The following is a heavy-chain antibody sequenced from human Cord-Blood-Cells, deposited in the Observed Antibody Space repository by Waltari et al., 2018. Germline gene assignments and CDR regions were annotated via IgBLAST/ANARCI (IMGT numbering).Heavy chain of an antibody. V-gene: IGHV4-4*07. CDR2: IYTSGST. CDR3: ARGSGNWYAPFDI. J-gene: IGHJ3*02. Sequence: QVQLQESGPGLVKPSETLSLTCTVSGGSIRRSYWSWLRQPAGKGLEWIGRIYTSGSTNYNPSLKSRVTMSVDTSKNQFSLKLSSVTAADTAVYYCARGSGNWYAPFDIWGQGTMVTVSS. CDR1: GGSIRRSY. D-gene: IGHD1-1*01.